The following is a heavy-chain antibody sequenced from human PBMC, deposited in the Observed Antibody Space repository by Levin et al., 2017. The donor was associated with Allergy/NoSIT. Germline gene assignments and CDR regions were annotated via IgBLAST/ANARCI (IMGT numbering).Heavy chain of an antibody. CDR2: ISYDGSNK. J-gene: IGHJ4*02. Sequence: GESLKISCAASGFTFSSYAMHWVRQAPGKGLEWVAVISYDGSNKYYADSVKGRFTISRDNSKNTLYLQMNSLRAEDTAVYYCASDSGIQLWFPIHDYWGQGTLVTVSS. CDR1: GFTFSSYA. CDR3: ASDSGIQLWFPIHDY. V-gene: IGHV3-30*04. D-gene: IGHD5-18*01.